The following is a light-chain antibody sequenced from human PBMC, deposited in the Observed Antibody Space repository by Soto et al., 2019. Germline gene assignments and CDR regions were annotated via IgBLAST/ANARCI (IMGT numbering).Light chain of an antibody. CDR2: AAS. J-gene: IGKJ2*01. V-gene: IGKV1-39*01. CDR1: QTISTY. Sequence: DIPMTQSPSSLSASVGDRVTITCRASQTISTYLNWYQQKPGKAPKLLIYAASSLQSGVPSRFSGSGSAADFTLTISSLQPEDFATYYCQQSLGIPYTFGQGTKLEIK. CDR3: QQSLGIPYT.